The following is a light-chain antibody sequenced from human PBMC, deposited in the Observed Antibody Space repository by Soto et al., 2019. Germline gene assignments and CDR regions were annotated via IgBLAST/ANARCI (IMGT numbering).Light chain of an antibody. CDR3: CSYTSSSISYV. CDR2: DVS. V-gene: IGLV2-14*01. J-gene: IGLJ1*01. Sequence: QSVLTQPASVSGSPGQSITISCTGTSSDFGGYNYVSWYQQHPGKAPKLMIHDVSNRPSGVSNRFSGSKSGNTASLTISGLQAQDEADYYCCSYTSSSISYVFGTGTKVTVL. CDR1: SSDFGGYNY.